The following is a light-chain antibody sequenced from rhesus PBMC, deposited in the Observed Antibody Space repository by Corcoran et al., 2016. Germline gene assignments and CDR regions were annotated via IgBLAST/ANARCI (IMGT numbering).Light chain of an antibody. CDR2: KVS. CDR1: QSFLHTHGNIY. J-gene: IGKJ2*01. Sequence: DVVMTQSPLFLPVTPGQPASISCRASQSFLHTHGNIYLSWFLQKPGQLPRRLVYKVSDRDPGVPDRFRGSGAGTDVTLKISRVKAGDVGISYCMQGTHWPYSFGQGTKVEIK. CDR3: MQGTHWPYS. V-gene: IGKV2-58*03.